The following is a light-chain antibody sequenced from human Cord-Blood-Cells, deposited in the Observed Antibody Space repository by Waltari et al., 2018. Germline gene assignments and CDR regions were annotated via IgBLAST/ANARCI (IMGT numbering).Light chain of an antibody. CDR3: QQYGSSPRWT. CDR2: GAS. Sequence: EIVLTQSPGTLSLSPGERATLSCRASQSVSSSYLAWYQQKPGQAPRHLIYGASSRATGISDRFSGSGSGTDFTVTISRLVPEDFAVYYCQQYGSSPRWTFGQGTKVEIK. CDR1: QSVSSSY. V-gene: IGKV3-20*01. J-gene: IGKJ1*01.